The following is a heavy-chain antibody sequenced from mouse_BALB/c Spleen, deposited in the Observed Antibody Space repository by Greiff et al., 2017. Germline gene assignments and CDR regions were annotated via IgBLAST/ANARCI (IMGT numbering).Heavy chain of an antibody. V-gene: IGHV14-4*02. Sequence: VHVKQSGAELVRSGASVKLSCTASGFNIKDYYMHWVKQRPEQGLEWIGWIDPENGDTEYAPKFQGKATMTADTSSNTAYLQLSSLTSEDTAVYYCNAWLTGSDYWGQGTTLTVSS. CDR1: GFNIKDYY. D-gene: IGHD4-1*01. CDR3: NAWLTGSDY. CDR2: IDPENGDT. J-gene: IGHJ2*01.